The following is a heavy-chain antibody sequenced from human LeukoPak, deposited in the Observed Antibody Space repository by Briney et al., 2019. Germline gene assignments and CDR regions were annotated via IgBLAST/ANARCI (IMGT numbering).Heavy chain of an antibody. V-gene: IGHV3-53*01. CDR3: ARDWGYCSSTSCHVFDY. D-gene: IGHD2-2*01. Sequence: HPGGSLRLSCAASGFTVSSNYMSWVRQAPGKGLEWVSVIYSGDNTDYADSVKGRFTISRDNSKNTLYLQMNSLRAEDTGVYYCARDWGYCSSTSCHVFDYWGQGTLVTVSS. J-gene: IGHJ4*02. CDR2: IYSGDNT. CDR1: GFTVSSNY.